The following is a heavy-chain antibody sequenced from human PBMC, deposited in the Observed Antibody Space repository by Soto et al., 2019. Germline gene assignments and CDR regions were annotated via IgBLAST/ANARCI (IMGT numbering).Heavy chain of an antibody. Sequence: ETLSLTCTVSGGSISSSSYYWGWIRQPPGKGLEWIGSIYYSGSTYYNPSLKSRVTISVDTSKNQFSLKLSSVTAADTAVYYCAREYSSSPPIFDYWGQGTLVTVSS. V-gene: IGHV4-39*07. CDR1: GGSISSSSYY. CDR3: AREYSSSPPIFDY. J-gene: IGHJ4*02. D-gene: IGHD6-6*01. CDR2: IYYSGST.